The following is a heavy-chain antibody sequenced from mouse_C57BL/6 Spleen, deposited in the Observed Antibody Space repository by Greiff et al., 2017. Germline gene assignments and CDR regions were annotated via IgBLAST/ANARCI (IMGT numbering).Heavy chain of an antibody. CDR3: ERRDYSHYGWYCDV. Sequence: VQLQQPGAELVQPGASVKMSCQPSGYTFTSYWITWVKQRTGQGLEWIGDISPGSGSTTYNEKFKSKATLTVDTSSTTAYMQLRSLTSEDSAVYDCERRDYSHYGWYCDVWGTGTTVTVSA. V-gene: IGHV1-55*01. J-gene: IGHJ1*03. D-gene: IGHD2-5*01. CDR1: GYTFTSYW. CDR2: ISPGSGST.